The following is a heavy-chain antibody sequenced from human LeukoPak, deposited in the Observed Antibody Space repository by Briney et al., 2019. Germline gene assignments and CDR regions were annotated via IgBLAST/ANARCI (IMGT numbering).Heavy chain of an antibody. CDR1: GFTFSSYS. D-gene: IGHD6-13*01. CDR3: ARDLSSSWVDY. J-gene: IGHJ4*02. CDR2: ISSSSSTI. V-gene: IGHV3-48*01. Sequence: LGGSLRLSCAASGFTFSSYSMNWVRQAPGKGLEWVSYISSSSSTIYYADSVKGRFTISRDNAKNSLYLQMNSLRAEDTAVYYCARDLSSSWVDYWGQGTLVTVSS.